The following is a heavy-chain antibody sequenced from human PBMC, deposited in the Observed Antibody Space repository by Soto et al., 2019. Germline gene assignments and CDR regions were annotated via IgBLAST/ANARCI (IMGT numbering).Heavy chain of an antibody. CDR3: VRDAKIEDHSGYYYYGMDV. CDR2: IIPIFGTA. V-gene: IGHV1-69*01. CDR1: GGTFSSYA. D-gene: IGHD2-15*01. J-gene: IGHJ6*02. Sequence: QVQLVQSGAEVKKPGSSVKVSCKASGGTFSSYAISWLRQAPGQGLEWMGGIIPIFGTANYAQKFQGRVTITADESTSTADSELSNLRSEDTAVYHGVRDAKIEDHSGYYYYGMDVWGQGTAVTVSS.